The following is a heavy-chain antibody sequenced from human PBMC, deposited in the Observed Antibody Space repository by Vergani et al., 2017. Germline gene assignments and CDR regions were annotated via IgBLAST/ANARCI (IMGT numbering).Heavy chain of an antibody. Sequence: QVQLEQSGAEVRKPGSSVKVSCKASRGPLSRFAIGWVRQAPGQGLEWMGEIIPILGTTNYAQRSRDKFSITADESTGTAYMELTSLTSEDTAVYFCASRYCPSSSCHFFFKNNYCYFDYWGQGTLVSVSS. V-gene: IGHV1-69*01. J-gene: IGHJ4*02. CDR3: ASRYCPSSSCHFFFKNNYCYFDY. D-gene: IGHD2-2*01. CDR2: IIPILGTT. CDR1: RGPLSRFA.